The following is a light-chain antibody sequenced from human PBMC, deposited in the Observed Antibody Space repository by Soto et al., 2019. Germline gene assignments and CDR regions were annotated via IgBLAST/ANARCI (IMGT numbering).Light chain of an antibody. CDR2: GNS. CDR3: QSYDSSLSGYV. Sequence: HSVLTQPPSVSGAPGQRVTISCTGSSSNIGAGYDVHWYQQLPGTAPKLLIYGNSNRPSGVPDRFSGSKSGTSASLAITGLHAEDEADYYCQSYDSSLSGYVFGTGTKLTVL. V-gene: IGLV1-40*01. CDR1: SSNIGAGYD. J-gene: IGLJ1*01.